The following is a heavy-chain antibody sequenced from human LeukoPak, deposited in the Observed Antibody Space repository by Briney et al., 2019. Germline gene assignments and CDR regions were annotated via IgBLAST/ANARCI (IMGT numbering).Heavy chain of an antibody. CDR2: IIPIFGTA. J-gene: IGHJ4*02. CDR3: ARARYCSGGSCYFFDY. CDR1: GGTFSSYA. D-gene: IGHD2-15*01. Sequence: SVKVSCKASGGTFSSYAISWVRQAPGQGLEWMGGIIPIFGTANYAQKFQGRVTITADESTSTAYMELSSLRSEDTAVYYCARARYCSGGSCYFFDYWGQGTLVTVSS. V-gene: IGHV1-69*13.